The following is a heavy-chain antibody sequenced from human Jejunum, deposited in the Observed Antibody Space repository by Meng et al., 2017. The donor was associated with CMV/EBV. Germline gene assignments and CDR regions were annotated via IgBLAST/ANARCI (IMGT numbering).Heavy chain of an antibody. Sequence: SGYTFTTYYMPWVRQAPGQGLEWMGVINPSGGLTDYTQKFQGRVTVTRDTSTSTVYMDLSSLRSEDTAVYYCARGQSTLWWYNIDYWGQGTLVTVSS. J-gene: IGHJ4*02. CDR1: GYTFTTYY. CDR3: ARGQSTLWWYNIDY. V-gene: IGHV1-46*01. D-gene: IGHD4-23*01. CDR2: INPSGGLT.